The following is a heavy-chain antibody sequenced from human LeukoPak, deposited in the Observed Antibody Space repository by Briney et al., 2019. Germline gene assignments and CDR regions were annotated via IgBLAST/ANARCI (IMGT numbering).Heavy chain of an antibody. J-gene: IGHJ4*02. CDR3: ARAAPGRDGGDDFDY. V-gene: IGHV3-30*02. CDR1: GFTFSSYD. Sequence: PGGSLRLSCEASGFTFSSYDMHWVRQAPGKGLEWVAFIRYDGSYTYYADSVKGRFTISRDNSKNTLYLQMNSLRAEDTAVYYCARAAPGRDGGDDFDYWGQGTLVTVSS. D-gene: IGHD6-13*01. CDR2: IRYDGSYT.